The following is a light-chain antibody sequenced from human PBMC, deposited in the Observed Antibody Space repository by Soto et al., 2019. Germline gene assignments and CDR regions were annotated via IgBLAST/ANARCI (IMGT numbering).Light chain of an antibody. Sequence: DIQMTQSPSSLSASVGDKVTFTCQASQDISDFLNWYQQKPGKAPKLLIYDASNLQIGVPSRFSGTGAGTDFTFTICSLQAEDFATYYFQQYDTLPLTFGGGTKVEIK. CDR2: DAS. CDR1: QDISDF. CDR3: QQYDTLPLT. J-gene: IGKJ4*01. V-gene: IGKV1-33*01.